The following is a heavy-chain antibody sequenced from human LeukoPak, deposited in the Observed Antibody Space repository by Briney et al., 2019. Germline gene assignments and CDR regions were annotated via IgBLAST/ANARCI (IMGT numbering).Heavy chain of an antibody. CDR1: GGSISSYY. J-gene: IGHJ4*02. V-gene: IGHV4-59*01. CDR3: ARGGCSSTSCYGEFDY. D-gene: IGHD2-2*01. CDR2: IYYSGST. Sequence: SETLSLTRTVSGGSISSYYWSWIRQPPGKGLEWIGYIYYSGSTNYNPSLKSRVTISVDTSKNQFSLKLSSVTAADTAVYYCARGGCSSTSCYGEFDYWGQGTLVTVSS.